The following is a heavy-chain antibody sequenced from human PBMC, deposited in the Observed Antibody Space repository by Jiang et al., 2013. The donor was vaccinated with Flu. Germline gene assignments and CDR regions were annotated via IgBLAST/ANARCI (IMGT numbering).Heavy chain of an antibody. D-gene: IGHD3-22*01. Sequence: QLLESGGGLVKPGGSLRLSCAASGFSFNDAWMSWVRQAPGKGLEWVGRIKSKADGGTTDYATPVKGRFTISRDDSKNTLYLHVNSLKTEDTAVYYCSTAQYYFNSSGYYYYDYWGQGTLVTVSS. CDR1: GFSFNDAW. CDR3: STAQYYFNSSGYYYYDY. V-gene: IGHV3-15*01. J-gene: IGHJ4*02. CDR2: IKSKADGGTT.